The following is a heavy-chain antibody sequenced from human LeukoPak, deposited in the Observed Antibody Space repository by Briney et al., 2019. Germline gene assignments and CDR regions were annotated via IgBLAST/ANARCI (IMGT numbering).Heavy chain of an antibody. D-gene: IGHD2-15*01. V-gene: IGHV4-59*01. Sequence: PSETLSLTCTVSGGSISSYYWSWIRQPPGKGLEWIGYIYYSGSTTYNPSLKSRVTISVDTSKNQFSLKLSSVTAADTAVYYCAREGREGFYVHCSGGSCHVRAFDIWGQGTMVTVSS. J-gene: IGHJ3*02. CDR2: IYYSGST. CDR1: GGSISSYY. CDR3: AREGREGFYVHCSGGSCHVRAFDI.